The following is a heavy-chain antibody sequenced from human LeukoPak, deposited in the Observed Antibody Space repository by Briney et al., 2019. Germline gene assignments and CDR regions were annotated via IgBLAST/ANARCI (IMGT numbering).Heavy chain of an antibody. Sequence: SETLSLTCTVSGGSISSSSYYWGWIRQPPGKGLERIGSIYYSGSTYYNPSLKSRVTISVDTSKNQFSLKLSSVTAADTAVYYCARQRWNTAMGNFDYWGQGTLVTVSS. CDR2: IYYSGST. J-gene: IGHJ4*02. CDR3: ARQRWNTAMGNFDY. D-gene: IGHD5-18*01. CDR1: GGSISSSSYY. V-gene: IGHV4-39*01.